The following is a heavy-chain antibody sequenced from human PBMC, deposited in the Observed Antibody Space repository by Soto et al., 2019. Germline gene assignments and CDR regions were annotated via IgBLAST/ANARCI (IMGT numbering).Heavy chain of an antibody. Sequence: PGGSLRLSCVASGFTFSSYTMNWVRQAPGKGLEWVLSISSDGNSRYYADSVKGRFTISRDNSTKTLYLQMNSPRAEDTAVYYCARDKAGYSSGSFDPWGQGTLVTVSS. CDR2: ISSDGNSR. D-gene: IGHD6-19*01. V-gene: IGHV3-21*01. CDR1: GFTFSSYT. J-gene: IGHJ5*02. CDR3: ARDKAGYSSGSFDP.